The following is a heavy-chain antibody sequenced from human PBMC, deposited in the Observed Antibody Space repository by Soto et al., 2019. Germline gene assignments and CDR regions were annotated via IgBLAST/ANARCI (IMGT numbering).Heavy chain of an antibody. CDR3: AKTTYYDFWSGYFGAPNYYGMDV. J-gene: IGHJ6*02. D-gene: IGHD3-3*01. V-gene: IGHV1-69*06. CDR1: GYTFSSYH. Sequence: ASVKVSCKASGYTFSSYHINWVRQAPGQGLEWMGGIIPIFGTANYAQKFQGRVTITADKSTSTAYMELSSLRSEDTAVYYCAKTTYYDFWSGYFGAPNYYGMDVWGQGTTVTVSS. CDR2: IIPIFGTA.